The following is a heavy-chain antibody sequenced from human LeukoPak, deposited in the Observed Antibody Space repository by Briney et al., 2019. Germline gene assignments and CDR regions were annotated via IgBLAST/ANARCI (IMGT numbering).Heavy chain of an antibody. CDR1: GFTFSSYA. Sequence: PGGSLRLSCAASGFTFSSYAMHRVRQAPGKGLEWVAVISYDGSNKYYADSVKGRFTISRDNSKNTLYLQMNSLRAEDTAVYYCARDRGSYYVWYYFDYWGQGTLVTVSS. J-gene: IGHJ4*02. CDR3: ARDRGSYYVWYYFDY. CDR2: ISYDGSNK. D-gene: IGHD1-26*01. V-gene: IGHV3-30-3*01.